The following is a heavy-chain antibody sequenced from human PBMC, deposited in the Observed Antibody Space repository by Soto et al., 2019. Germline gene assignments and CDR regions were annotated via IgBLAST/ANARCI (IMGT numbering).Heavy chain of an antibody. CDR1: GFTFSSYA. D-gene: IGHD2-2*01. J-gene: IGHJ6*02. CDR2: ISYDGSNK. Sequence: GGSLRLSCAASGFTFSSYAMHWVRQAPGKGLEWVAVISYDGSNKYYADSVKGRSTISRDNSKNTLYLQMNSLRAEDTAVYYCARDRATIVVVPAAHMDVWGQGTTVTVSS. V-gene: IGHV3-30-3*01. CDR3: ARDRATIVVVPAAHMDV.